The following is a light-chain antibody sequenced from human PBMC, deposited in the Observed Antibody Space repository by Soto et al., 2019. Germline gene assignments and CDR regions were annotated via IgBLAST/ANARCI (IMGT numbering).Light chain of an antibody. J-gene: IGKJ4*01. CDR3: QQYCNTTPLT. CDR2: GAS. CDR1: QSFSSY. Sequence: VVLTQSAATLSLSPGERATLSCRASQSFSSYLAWYQQKPGQAPRLLXHGASTRAPGFPASFSSSGSGTDVTLTISRLEPAEYALYYCQQYCNTTPLTFGGGTKVDIK. V-gene: IGKV3-20*01.